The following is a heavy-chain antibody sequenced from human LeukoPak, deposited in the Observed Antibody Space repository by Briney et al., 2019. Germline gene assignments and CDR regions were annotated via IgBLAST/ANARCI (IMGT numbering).Heavy chain of an antibody. CDR3: ARNNWNSRTQRWFYFDY. Sequence: GRPLRLSCAASGFTFSFYGMHGVRQAPGKGLEWVAVVWYDGSKKYYADSVKGRFTISRDNSKNTVYLQMNSLRAEDTAVYYCARNNWNSRTQRWFYFDYWGQGTLVTVSS. J-gene: IGHJ4*02. CDR1: GFTFSFYG. V-gene: IGHV3-33*01. D-gene: IGHD1-1*01. CDR2: VWYDGSKK.